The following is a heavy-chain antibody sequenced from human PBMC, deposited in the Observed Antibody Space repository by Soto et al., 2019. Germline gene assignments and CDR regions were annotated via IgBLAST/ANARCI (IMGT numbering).Heavy chain of an antibody. CDR2: ISYDGSNK. V-gene: IGHV3-30*18. CDR3: AKELVEMATLLDP. Sequence: QVQLVESGGGVVQPGRSLRLSCAASGFTFSSYGMHWVRQAPGKGLEWVAVISYDGSNKYYADSVKGRFTISRDNSKNTLYLQMNSLRAEDTAVYYCAKELVEMATLLDPWGQGTLVTVSS. CDR1: GFTFSSYG. J-gene: IGHJ5*02. D-gene: IGHD5-12*01.